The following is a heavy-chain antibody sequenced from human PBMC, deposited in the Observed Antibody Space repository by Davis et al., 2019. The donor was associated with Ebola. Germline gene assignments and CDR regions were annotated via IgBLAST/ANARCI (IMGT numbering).Heavy chain of an antibody. CDR3: AREYSSGWYWYFDL. V-gene: IGHV1-69*06. CDR2: IIPLFGTT. Sequence: AASVKVSCKASGNTISTYAIDWVRQAPGQGLEWMGGIIPLFGTTNYAQKFQGRVTITADKSTSTAYMELSSLRSEDTAVYYCAREYSSGWYWYFDLWGRGTLVTVSS. D-gene: IGHD6-19*01. J-gene: IGHJ2*01. CDR1: GNTISTYA.